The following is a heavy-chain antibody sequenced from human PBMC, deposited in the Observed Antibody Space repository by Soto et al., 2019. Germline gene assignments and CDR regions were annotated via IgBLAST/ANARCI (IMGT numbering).Heavy chain of an antibody. CDR1: GYTFTSYY. V-gene: IGHV1-46*01. CDR2: INPSGGST. CDR3: ARDRLRFGSADYYYGMDV. D-gene: IGHD3-10*01. J-gene: IGHJ6*02. Sequence: ASVKVSCKASGYTFTSYYMHWVRQAPGQGLEWMGIINPSGGSTSYAQKFQGRVTMTRDTSTSTVYMELSSLRSEDTAVYYCARDRLRFGSADYYYGMDVWGQGTTVTVSS.